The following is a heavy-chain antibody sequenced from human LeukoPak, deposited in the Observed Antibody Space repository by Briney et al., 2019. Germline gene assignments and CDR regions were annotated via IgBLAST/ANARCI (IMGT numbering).Heavy chain of an antibody. J-gene: IGHJ4*02. CDR3: ARDRTPSYYDRWGRGGHFDH. CDR2: XXXXXNNK. V-gene: IGHV3-33*04. Sequence: GRSLRLSCAASGFTFSSYGXHWVRRAXXXXXEXXXLXXXXXNNKYYVDSVKGRFTISRDNSKNTLYLQMDSLRAEDTAVYYCARDRTPSYYDRWGRGGHFDHWGQGTLVTVSS. CDR1: GFTFSSYG. D-gene: IGHD3-22*01.